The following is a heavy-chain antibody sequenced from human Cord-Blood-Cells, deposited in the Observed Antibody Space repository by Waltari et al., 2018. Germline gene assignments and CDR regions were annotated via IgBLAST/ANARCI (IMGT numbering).Heavy chain of an antibody. D-gene: IGHD3-10*01. CDR3: ARVGGFGSGSYYFDY. CDR2: IYHSGGT. CDR1: GYSISSGYY. V-gene: IGHV4-38-2*02. J-gene: IGHJ4*02. Sequence: QVQLQESGPGLVKPSETLSLTCTVSGYSISSGYYWGWIRQPPGKGLEWIGSIYHSGGTYYKPPLNGRVTISVDTSKNQCSLKLSSVTAADTAVYYCARVGGFGSGSYYFDYWGQGTLVTVSS.